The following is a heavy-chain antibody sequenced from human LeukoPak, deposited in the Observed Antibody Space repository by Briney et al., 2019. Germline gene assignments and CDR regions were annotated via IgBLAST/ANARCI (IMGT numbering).Heavy chain of an antibody. D-gene: IGHD1-20*01. CDR2: VNCDNENT. Sequence: GASVKVSCKTSGYTFTSFDINWVRHTTGHGPEWMGWVNCDNENTRYARKFQGRVAITRDTSTSTVYLELNNLSSDDTAMYCCTRGPFLNGNAYNWFDPWGQGTLVTVSS. CDR3: TRGPFLNGNAYNWFDP. V-gene: IGHV1-8*03. J-gene: IGHJ5*02. CDR1: GYTFTSFD.